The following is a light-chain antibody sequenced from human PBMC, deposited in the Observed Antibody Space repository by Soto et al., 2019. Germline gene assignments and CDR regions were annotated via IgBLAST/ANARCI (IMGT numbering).Light chain of an antibody. CDR1: QPIGTS. CDR3: QQGYTTLWT. J-gene: IGKJ1*01. CDR2: AAS. Sequence: DIQMTQSPSTLSGSVGDSVTVTCRASQPIGTSLHWYQQKPGKAPKVLISAASRLQSGVSSRFSGSGSGTHFALTISNLQPEDFATYYCQQGYTTLWTFGQGTKVDIK. V-gene: IGKV1-39*01.